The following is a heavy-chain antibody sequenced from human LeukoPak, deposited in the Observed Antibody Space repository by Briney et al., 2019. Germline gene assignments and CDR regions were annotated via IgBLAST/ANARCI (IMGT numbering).Heavy chain of an antibody. CDR1: GGSVSSGSYY. V-gene: IGHV4-61*01. J-gene: IGHJ5*02. Sequence: SSETLSLTCTVSGGSVSSGSYYWSWIRQPPGKGLEWIGYIYYSGSTNYNPSLKSRVTISVDTSKNQFSLKLSSVTAADTAVYYCARDGSEAPFDPWGQGTLVTVSS. CDR3: ARDGSEAPFDP. CDR2: IYYSGST. D-gene: IGHD5-12*01.